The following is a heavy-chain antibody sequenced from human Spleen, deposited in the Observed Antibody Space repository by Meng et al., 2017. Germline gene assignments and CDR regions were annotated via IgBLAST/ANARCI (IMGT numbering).Heavy chain of an antibody. CDR1: RYTFTGYY. CDR3: ARDVCDTTDFYYGLYV. J-gene: IGHJ6*02. V-gene: IGHV1-2*06. Sequence: ASETVSCKPSRYTFTGYYMHWVRQAPGQGLEWLGRINPNSGGTNYAQKFQGRVTMTRDTSISTAYMEPRRLRSDDTAVYYCARDVCDTTDFYYGLYVWGQGTTVTVSS. CDR2: INPNSGGT. D-gene: IGHD1-1*01.